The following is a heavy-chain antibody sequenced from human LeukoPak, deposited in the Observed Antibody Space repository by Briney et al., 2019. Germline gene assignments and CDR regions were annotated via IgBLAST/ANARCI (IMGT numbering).Heavy chain of an antibody. J-gene: IGHJ6*03. Sequence: GGSLRLSCAASGFTFSSYSMNWVRQAPGKGLEWVSSISSSSSYIYYADSVKGRFTISRDNAKNSLYLQMNSLRAEDTAVYYCARVTAGVNYMDVWGKGTTVTVSS. CDR3: ARVTAGVNYMDV. CDR2: ISSSSSYI. CDR1: GFTFSSYS. V-gene: IGHV3-21*01.